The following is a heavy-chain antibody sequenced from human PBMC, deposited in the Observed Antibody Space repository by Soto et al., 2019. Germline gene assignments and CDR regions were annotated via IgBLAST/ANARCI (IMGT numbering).Heavy chain of an antibody. CDR3: ASYDSSGYYPYNWFDP. J-gene: IGHJ5*02. CDR2: IIPIFGTA. V-gene: IGHV1-69*05. D-gene: IGHD3-22*01. CDR1: GGTFSSYA. Sequence: QVQLVQSGAEVKKPGSSVKVSCKASGGTFSSYAISWVRQAPGQGLEWMGGIIPIFGTANYAQKFQGRVTITXXEXTXXAYMELSSLRSEDTAVYYCASYDSSGYYPYNWFDPWGQGTLVTVSS.